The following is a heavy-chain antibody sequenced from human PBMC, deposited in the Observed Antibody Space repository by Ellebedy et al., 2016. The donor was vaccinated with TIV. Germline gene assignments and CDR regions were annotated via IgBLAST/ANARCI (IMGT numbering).Heavy chain of an antibody. Sequence: GESLKISCAASGFTVSSNYMSWVRQAPGKGLEWVSVIYSGGSTYYADSVKGRFTISRDNSKNTLYLQMNSLRAEDTAVYYCARVGYSSGWYGFDYWGQGTLVTVSS. CDR3: ARVGYSSGWYGFDY. J-gene: IGHJ4*02. CDR1: GFTVSSNY. V-gene: IGHV3-66*01. D-gene: IGHD6-19*01. CDR2: IYSGGST.